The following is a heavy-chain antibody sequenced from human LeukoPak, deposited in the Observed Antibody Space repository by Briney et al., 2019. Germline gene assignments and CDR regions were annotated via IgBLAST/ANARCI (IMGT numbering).Heavy chain of an antibody. CDR3: AKTPPRASYCTGGVCYWDY. Sequence: QAGGSLRLSCAASGFTFSSYAMSWVRQAPGKGLEWVSAIGGSGGSTYYADSVKGRFTISRDNSKNTLYLQLNSLRAEDTAVYYCAKTPPRASYCTGGVCYWDYWSQGTLVTVSS. D-gene: IGHD2-8*02. J-gene: IGHJ4*02. CDR2: IGGSGGST. V-gene: IGHV3-23*01. CDR1: GFTFSSYA.